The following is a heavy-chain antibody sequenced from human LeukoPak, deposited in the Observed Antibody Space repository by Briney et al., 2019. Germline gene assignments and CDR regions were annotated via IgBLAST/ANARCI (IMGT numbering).Heavy chain of an antibody. D-gene: IGHD4-17*01. Sequence: PGGSLRLSCAASGFTFSSYSMNWVRQAPGKGLEWVSSISSSSSYIYYADSVKGRFTISRDNAKNSLYLQMNSLRAEDTAVYYCARDSPRGDYGDSPEYFQHWGQGTLVTVSS. CDR1: GFTFSSYS. J-gene: IGHJ1*01. CDR3: ARDSPRGDYGDSPEYFQH. V-gene: IGHV3-21*01. CDR2: ISSSSSYI.